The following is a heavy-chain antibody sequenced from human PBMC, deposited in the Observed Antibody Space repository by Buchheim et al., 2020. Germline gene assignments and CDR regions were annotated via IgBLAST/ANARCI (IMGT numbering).Heavy chain of an antibody. V-gene: IGHV3-7*01. CDR2: INQFGSQI. Sequence: EVQLMESGGTLVQPGGSLRLSCAASGFTFSTPWMSWVRQAPGKGLDWVASINQFGSQIHYGDSVKGRFTISRDNAKNSLYLQMNSLRAEDTAVYYCTRDGQQPLDYYFDSWGQGTL. CDR1: GFTFSTPW. CDR3: TRDGQQPLDYYFDS. D-gene: IGHD6-13*01. J-gene: IGHJ4*02.